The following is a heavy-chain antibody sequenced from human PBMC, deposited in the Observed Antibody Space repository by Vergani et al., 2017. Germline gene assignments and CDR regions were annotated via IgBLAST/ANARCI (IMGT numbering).Heavy chain of an antibody. CDR2: ISSSSSYT. D-gene: IGHD6-13*01. Sequence: VQLVESGGGLVQPGGSLRLSCAASGFTFSDYYMSWIRQAPGKGLEWVSYISSSSSYTNYADSVKGRFTISRDNAKNSLYLQMNSLRAEDTAVYYCAREGSQGSSSRGGFDYWGQGTLVTVSS. CDR1: GFTFSDYY. J-gene: IGHJ4*02. CDR3: AREGSQGSSSRGGFDY. V-gene: IGHV3-11*06.